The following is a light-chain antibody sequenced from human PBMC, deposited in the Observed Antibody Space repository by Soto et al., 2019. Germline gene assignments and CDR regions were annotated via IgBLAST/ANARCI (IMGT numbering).Light chain of an antibody. CDR2: EVI. CDR3: CSYAGSTSLV. J-gene: IGLJ2*01. V-gene: IGLV2-23*02. CDR1: SSDVGSYNL. Sequence: QSALTQPASVSGSPGQSITISCTGTSSDVGSYNLVSWYQQHPDKAPKVIIYEVIKRPSGVSNRFSGSKSGNTASLTISGLQAEDEADYYCCSYAGSTSLVFGGGTKVTVL.